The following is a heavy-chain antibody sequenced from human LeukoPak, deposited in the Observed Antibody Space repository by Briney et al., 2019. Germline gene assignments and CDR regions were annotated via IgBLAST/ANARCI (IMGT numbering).Heavy chain of an antibody. J-gene: IGHJ4*02. D-gene: IGHD6-13*01. CDR3: ALMSYGSTAAAYFDY. CDR1: GGSISSCSYY. Sequence: SETLSLTCTVSGGSISSCSYYWGWVRQPPGKGLGWIGSIYYSGSTYYNPSLKSRVTISVDTSKNQLSLKLSSVTAADTAVYYCALMSYGSTAAAYFDYWGQGTLVTVSS. V-gene: IGHV4-39*01. CDR2: IYYSGST.